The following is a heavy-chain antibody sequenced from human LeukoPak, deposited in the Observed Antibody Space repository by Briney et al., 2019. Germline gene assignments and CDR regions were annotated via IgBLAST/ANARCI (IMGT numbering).Heavy chain of an antibody. V-gene: IGHV3-7*01. J-gene: IGHJ4*03. Sequence: PGGSLRLSCSASGFTFSNYWMSSLRQAPGKGLEWVANIKQDESEKYCVDSVKGRFTISRDNAKSSLYLQMNNLRAEDTAVYYCARALDSSSNRHQAFEEWGHGTLVTVSS. D-gene: IGHD3-22*01. CDR1: GFTFSNYW. CDR2: IKQDESEK. CDR3: ARALDSSSNRHQAFEE.